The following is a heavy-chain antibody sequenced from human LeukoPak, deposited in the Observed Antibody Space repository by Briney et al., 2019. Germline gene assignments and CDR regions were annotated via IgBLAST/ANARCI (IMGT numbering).Heavy chain of an antibody. Sequence: PGGSLRLSCAASGFTFSSYVMSWVRQAPGKGLEWVSAISGSGGSTYYADSVKGRFTGSRDNSKNTLYLQMNSLRAEDTAVYYCAKSLSYCGGDCYPRALDYWGQGTLVTVSS. CDR2: ISGSGGST. J-gene: IGHJ4*02. CDR3: AKSLSYCGGDCYPRALDY. D-gene: IGHD2-21*02. V-gene: IGHV3-23*01. CDR1: GFTFSSYV.